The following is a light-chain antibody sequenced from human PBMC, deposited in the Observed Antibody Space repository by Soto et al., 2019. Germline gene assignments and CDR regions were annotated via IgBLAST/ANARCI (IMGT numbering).Light chain of an antibody. J-gene: IGLJ1*01. CDR2: EVT. Sequence: SALTQPASGYGSPGQTSTFSCTGTSRYVGTYKYGSLYQQHPGKAPNLLIYEVTNRPLGVSSRFSGAKCGNTASLFISGLQAEDEADYYCSSYTTNNALVFGPGTKVTVL. CDR3: SSYTTNNALV. CDR1: SRYVGTYKY. V-gene: IGLV2-14*01.